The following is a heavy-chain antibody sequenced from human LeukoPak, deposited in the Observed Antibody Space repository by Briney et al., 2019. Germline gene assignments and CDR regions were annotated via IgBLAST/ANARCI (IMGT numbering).Heavy chain of an antibody. Sequence: SETLSLTCAVYGGSFSSYYWSWIRQPPGKGLEWIGYIYYSGSTNYSPSLKSRVTISVDTSNNQFSLRLSSVTAADTAVYYCARDSGTYNFDSWGQGTLVTVSS. D-gene: IGHD1-26*01. CDR3: ARDSGTYNFDS. V-gene: IGHV4-59*01. CDR2: IYYSGST. CDR1: GGSFSSYY. J-gene: IGHJ4*02.